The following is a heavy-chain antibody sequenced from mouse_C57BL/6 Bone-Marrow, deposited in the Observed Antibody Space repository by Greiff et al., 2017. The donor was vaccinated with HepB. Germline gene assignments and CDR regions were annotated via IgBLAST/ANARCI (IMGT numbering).Heavy chain of an antibody. Sequence: DVKLVESGGGLVKPGGSLKLSCAASGFTFSSYAMSWVRQTPEKRLEWVATISDGGSYTYYPDNVKGRFTISRDNAKNNLYLQMSHLKSEDTAMYYCAREWVWLRRGSYFDYWGQGTTLTVSS. CDR1: GFTFSSYA. D-gene: IGHD2-2*01. CDR2: ISDGGSYT. V-gene: IGHV5-4*01. CDR3: AREWVWLRRGSYFDY. J-gene: IGHJ2*01.